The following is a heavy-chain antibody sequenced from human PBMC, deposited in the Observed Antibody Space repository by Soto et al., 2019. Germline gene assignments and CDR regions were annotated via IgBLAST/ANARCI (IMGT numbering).Heavy chain of an antibody. CDR2: INSGGTVA. Sequence: GSLRLSSAASGFTYESYAMSWVRQSPGKGLEWVSGINSGGTVAHYADSVKGRFAISRDNSKNTLSLEMNSLRADDTGLYYCAISTGGFGGLFVVPSDYWGQGTLVTVSS. V-gene: IGHV3-23*01. CDR3: AISTGGFGGLFVVPSDY. D-gene: IGHD3-16*02. J-gene: IGHJ4*02. CDR1: GFTYESYA.